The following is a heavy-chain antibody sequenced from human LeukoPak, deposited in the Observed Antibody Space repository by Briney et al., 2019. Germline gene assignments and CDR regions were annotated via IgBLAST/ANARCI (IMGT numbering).Heavy chain of an antibody. Sequence: GESLKISCKGSGYSFTTYWIGWVRQIPGKGLEWVGIIYPGDSDTRYSTSFQGQVTISADKSISTAYLQWSSLKASDTAMYFCARRCPHTAMRLDWGQGTLVSVFS. CDR2: IYPGDSDT. D-gene: IGHD5-18*01. J-gene: IGHJ4*02. CDR3: ARRCPHTAMRLD. V-gene: IGHV5-51*01. CDR1: GYSFTTYW.